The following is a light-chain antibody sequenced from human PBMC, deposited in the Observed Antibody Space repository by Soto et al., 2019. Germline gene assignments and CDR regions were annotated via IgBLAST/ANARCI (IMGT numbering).Light chain of an antibody. J-gene: IGLJ2*01. CDR1: TSDVGDYNY. CDR3: SSYTTSSTLV. V-gene: IGLV2-14*01. Sequence: QSALTQPASVSGSPGQSITISCTGATSDVGDYNYVSWYQQHPGKAPKLLIYGVNNRPSGVSNRFSGSKSGNTASLTISGLQTEDEGDYYCSSYTTSSTLVFGGGTKLTVL. CDR2: GVN.